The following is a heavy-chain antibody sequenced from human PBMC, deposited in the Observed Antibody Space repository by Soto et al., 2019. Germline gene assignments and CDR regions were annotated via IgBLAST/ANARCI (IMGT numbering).Heavy chain of an antibody. V-gene: IGHV1-58*02. D-gene: IGHD6-13*01. CDR1: GFTFTSSA. J-gene: IGHJ4*02. CDR3: AADLGGIAAAGTLDY. Sequence: GASVKVSCKASGFTFTSSAMQWVRQARGQRLEWIGWIVVGSGNTNYAQKFQERVTITRDMSTSTAYMELSSLRSEDTAVYYCAADLGGIAAAGTLDYWGQGTLVTVSS. CDR2: IVVGSGNT.